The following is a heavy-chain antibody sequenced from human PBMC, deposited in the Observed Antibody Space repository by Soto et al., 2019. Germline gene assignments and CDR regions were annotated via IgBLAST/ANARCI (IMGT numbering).Heavy chain of an antibody. D-gene: IGHD6-19*01. CDR1: GGAIGGYY. V-gene: IGHV4-59*08. J-gene: IGHJ5*02. CDR2: VSYSGST. CDR3: ARHGSDSGWFFFDP. Sequence: PXGTLSLTCSLSGGAIGGYYWSGIRQPPGKALEWIGYVSYSGSTDYHPSLKSRVSISIDTSKNQFSLKMISVTAADTAVYYCARHGSDSGWFFFDPWGQGALVTVSS.